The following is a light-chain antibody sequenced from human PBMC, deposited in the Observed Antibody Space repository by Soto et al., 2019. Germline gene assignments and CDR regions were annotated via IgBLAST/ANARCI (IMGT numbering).Light chain of an antibody. CDR2: INN. V-gene: IGLV1-44*01. CDR3: AAWDDSLNGYV. Sequence: QSVLAQPPSASGTPGQRVTISCSGSSSNIGSNTVNWYQQLPGTAPKLVIYINNQRPSGVPDRFSGSKSGTSASLAISGLQSEDEADYYCAAWDDSLNGYVFGIGTNVTV. CDR1: SSNIGSNT. J-gene: IGLJ1*01.